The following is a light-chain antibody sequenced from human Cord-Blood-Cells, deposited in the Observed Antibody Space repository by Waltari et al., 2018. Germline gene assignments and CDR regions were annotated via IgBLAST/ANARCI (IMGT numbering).Light chain of an antibody. CDR3: QQLNSYPLT. CDR2: AAS. Sequence: IQLTQSPSSLSASVGERVTITCRASQGISSYLAWYQQKPGKAPKLLIYAASTLQSGVPSRFSGSGSGTDFTLTISSLQPEDFATYYCQQLNSYPLTFGGGTKVESK. V-gene: IGKV1-9*01. CDR1: QGISSY. J-gene: IGKJ4*01.